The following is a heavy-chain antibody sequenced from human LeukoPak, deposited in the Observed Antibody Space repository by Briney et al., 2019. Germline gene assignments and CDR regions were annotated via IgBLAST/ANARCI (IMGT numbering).Heavy chain of an antibody. J-gene: IGHJ4*02. CDR3: ASGGSPRRSDY. CDR1: GDSISSSNCY. CDR2: IYFSGGT. Sequence: PSETLSLTCTVSGDSISSSNCYWGWIRQPPGKGLEWIGSIYFSGGTYYNASLKSRVTISVDTSKNQFSLKLSSVTAADTAVYFCASGGSPRRSDYWGQGTLVTVSS. D-gene: IGHD3-10*01. V-gene: IGHV4-39*07.